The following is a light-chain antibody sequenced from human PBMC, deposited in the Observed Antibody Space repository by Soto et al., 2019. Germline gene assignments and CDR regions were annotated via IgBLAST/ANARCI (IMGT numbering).Light chain of an antibody. CDR2: GAS. V-gene: IGKV3-20*01. J-gene: IGKJ5*01. CDR3: QQYGSSAFT. Sequence: IVSTLPLGNLSLSLGERTTLYFTPIQSVSSSYLPWSQQNPGQAPRLFIYGASSRASGIPDRFGGSGSGTDFSLTISILEPVDVAVYYCQQYGSSAFTFGQGTRLKIK. CDR1: QSVSSSY.